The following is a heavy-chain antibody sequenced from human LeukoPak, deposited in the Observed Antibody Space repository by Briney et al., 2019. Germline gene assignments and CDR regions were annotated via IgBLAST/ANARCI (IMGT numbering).Heavy chain of an antibody. Sequence: GGSLRLSCAASGFTFSSYAMHWVRQAPGKGLEWVSSISSSSSYIYYADSVKGRFTISRDNAKNSLYLQMNSLRAEDTAAYYCAREIQLEGFDYWGQGTLVTVSS. D-gene: IGHD5-18*01. V-gene: IGHV3-21*01. CDR3: AREIQLEGFDY. CDR2: ISSSSSYI. CDR1: GFTFSSYA. J-gene: IGHJ4*02.